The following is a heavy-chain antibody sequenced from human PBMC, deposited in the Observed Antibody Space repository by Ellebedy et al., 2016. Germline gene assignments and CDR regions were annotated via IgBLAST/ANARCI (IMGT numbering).Heavy chain of an antibody. D-gene: IGHD3-3*01. CDR3: ARGPRGDFWSGGRFDP. Sequence: LQGRVTMTTDTSTSTAYMELRSLRSDDTAVYYCARGPRGDFWSGGRFDPWGQGTLVTVSS. J-gene: IGHJ5*02. V-gene: IGHV1-18*01.